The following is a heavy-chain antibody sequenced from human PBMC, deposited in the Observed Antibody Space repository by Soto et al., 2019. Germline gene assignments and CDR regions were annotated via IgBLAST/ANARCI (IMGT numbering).Heavy chain of an antibody. J-gene: IGHJ6*02. Sequence: ASVKVSCKASGYTFTNYYMHWVRQAPGQGLEWMGIINPTGGSTTYAQKFQGRVTVTGDTSTSTVYMELSSLRSEDTAVYYCARGSYESIYGMDVWGQGTTVTVSS. V-gene: IGHV1-46*01. CDR1: GYTFTNYY. D-gene: IGHD5-12*01. CDR3: ARGSYESIYGMDV. CDR2: INPTGGST.